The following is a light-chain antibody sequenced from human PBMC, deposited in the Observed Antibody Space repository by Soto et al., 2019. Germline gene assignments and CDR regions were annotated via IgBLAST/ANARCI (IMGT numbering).Light chain of an antibody. CDR3: QQYYSPPPT. V-gene: IGKV4-1*01. J-gene: IGKJ2*01. CDR1: QSVLYSSNNKNY. CDR2: WAS. Sequence: DIVMTQSPDSLAVSLGERATINCKSSQSVLYSSNNKNYLAWYQQKPGQPPKLLIYWASTRESGVPDRFSGSGSGTDFTLTISSLQAEDVAVYDCQQYYSPPPTFGQGTKLEIK.